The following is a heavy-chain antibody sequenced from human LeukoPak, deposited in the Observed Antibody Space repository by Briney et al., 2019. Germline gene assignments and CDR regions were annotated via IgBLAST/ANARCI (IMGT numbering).Heavy chain of an antibody. J-gene: IGHJ4*02. CDR3: ARDGIYYDSPKTIDY. D-gene: IGHD3-22*01. CDR1: GYTFISYG. CDR2: ISAYNGNT. V-gene: IGHV1-18*01. Sequence: ASVNVSCKASGYTFISYGISWVRQAPGQGLEWMGWISAYNGNTNYAQKLQGRVTMTTDTSTSTAYMELRSLRSDDTAVYYCARDGIYYDSPKTIDYWGQGTLVTVSS.